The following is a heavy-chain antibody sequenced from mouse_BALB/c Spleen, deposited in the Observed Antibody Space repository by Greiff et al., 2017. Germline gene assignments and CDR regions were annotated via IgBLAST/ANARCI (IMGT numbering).Heavy chain of an antibody. CDR1: GFTFSSFG. CDR3: ARAGGNYLYYYAMDY. J-gene: IGHJ4*01. Sequence: EVMLVESGGGLVQPGGSRKLSCAASGFTFSSFGMHWVRQAPEKGLEWVAYISSGSSTIYYADTVKGRFTISRDNPKNTLFLQMTSLRSEDTAMYYCARAGGNYLYYYAMDYWGQGTSVTVSS. CDR2: ISSGSSTI. V-gene: IGHV5-17*02. D-gene: IGHD2-1*01.